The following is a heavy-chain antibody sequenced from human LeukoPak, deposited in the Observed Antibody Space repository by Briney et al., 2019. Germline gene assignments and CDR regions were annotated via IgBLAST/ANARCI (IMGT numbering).Heavy chain of an antibody. V-gene: IGHV4-59*08. CDR3: ARHLANWNNWFFDL. Sequence: SETLSLTCTVPGGSISSYYWSWIRQPPEKGLEWLGYMYYSGSTNYNPSVRSRVAMSVDTSKNQFSLRLSSVTAADTAVYYCARHLANWNNWFFDLWGRGTLVTVSS. J-gene: IGHJ2*01. CDR1: GGSISSYY. CDR2: MYYSGST. D-gene: IGHD1-1*01.